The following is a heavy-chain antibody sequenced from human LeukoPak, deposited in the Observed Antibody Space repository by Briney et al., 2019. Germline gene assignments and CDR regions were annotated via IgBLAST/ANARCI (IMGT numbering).Heavy chain of an antibody. CDR1: GFTFSSYA. Sequence: GGSLRLSCAASGFTFSSYAMSWARQAPGKGLEWVSAISGSGGSTYYADSVKGRFTISRDDSRNTLYLQMNSLRAEDTAVYYCAKLKVGGDSSGSRHFDYWGQGTLVTVSS. J-gene: IGHJ4*02. CDR3: AKLKVGGDSSGSRHFDY. CDR2: ISGSGGST. D-gene: IGHD3-22*01. V-gene: IGHV3-23*01.